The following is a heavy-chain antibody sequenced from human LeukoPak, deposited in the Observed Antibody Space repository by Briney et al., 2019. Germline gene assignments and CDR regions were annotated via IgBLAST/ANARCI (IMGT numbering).Heavy chain of an antibody. CDR1: GYTFTSYY. CDR3: ARGTYSSGWYDY. Sequence: ASVKVSCKASGYTFTSYYMHWVRQAPGQGLEWMGWINPNSGGTNYAQKFQGWVTMTRDTSISTAYMELSRLRSDDTAVYYCARGTYSSGWYDYWGQGTLVTVSS. J-gene: IGHJ4*02. D-gene: IGHD6-19*01. V-gene: IGHV1-2*04. CDR2: INPNSGGT.